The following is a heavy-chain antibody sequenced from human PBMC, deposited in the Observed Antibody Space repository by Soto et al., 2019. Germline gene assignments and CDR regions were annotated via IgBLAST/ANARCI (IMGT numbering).Heavy chain of an antibody. CDR2: IYSGGST. Sequence: GGSLRLSCAASGFTVSSNYMSWVRQAPGKGLEWVSVIYSGGSTYYADSVKGRFTISRDNSKNTLYLQMNSLRAEDTAVYYCARDVPESFVMDVWGQGTTVTVSS. CDR1: GFTVSSNY. CDR3: ARDVPESFVMDV. J-gene: IGHJ6*02. V-gene: IGHV3-66*01.